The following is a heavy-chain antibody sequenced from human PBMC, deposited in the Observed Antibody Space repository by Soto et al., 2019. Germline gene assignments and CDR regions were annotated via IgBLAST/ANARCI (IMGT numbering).Heavy chain of an antibody. CDR2: INPSGGTT. CDR3: ARDLHYCSGGPCPKHYFYYYGMDV. CDR1: GYTFISYY. Sequence: ASVKVSCKASGYTFISYYIHWVRQAPGQGLEWMGIINPSGGTTTYAQRFQGRVTMTRDTSTSTVYMELSSLRSEDTAVYFCARDLHYCSGGPCPKHYFYYYGMDVWGQGTTVTVSS. V-gene: IGHV1-46*01. J-gene: IGHJ6*02. D-gene: IGHD2-15*01.